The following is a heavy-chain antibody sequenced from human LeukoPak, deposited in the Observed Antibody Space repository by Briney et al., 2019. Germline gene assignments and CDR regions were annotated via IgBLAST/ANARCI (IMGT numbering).Heavy chain of an antibody. CDR2: IYHSGST. CDR3: ARRARLGSNWFDP. V-gene: IGHV4-30-2*01. J-gene: IGHJ5*02. Sequence: SETLSHTCAVSGGSISSGGYSWSWIRQPPGKGLEWIGYIYHSGSTNYNPSLKSRVTMSVDTSKNQFSLKLSSVTAADTAVYYCARRARLGSNWFDPWGQGTLVTVSS. CDR1: GGSISSGGYS. D-gene: IGHD3-10*01.